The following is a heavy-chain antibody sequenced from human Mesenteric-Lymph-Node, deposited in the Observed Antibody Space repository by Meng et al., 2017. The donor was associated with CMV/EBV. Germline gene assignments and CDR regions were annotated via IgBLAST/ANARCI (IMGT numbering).Heavy chain of an antibody. CDR1: GFTFDNFA. CDR2: IWYDRSNK. J-gene: IGHJ6*02. V-gene: IGHV3-33*06. Sequence: GESLKISCAASGFTFDNFAMHWVRQAPGKGLEWVAIIWYDRSNKYYVDSVKGRFTISRDNSKNTLDLQMNSLRVEDTAVYYCAKEKTETLEYYYFYGLDVWGQGTTVTVSS. CDR3: AKEKTETLEYYYFYGLDV. D-gene: IGHD1-1*01.